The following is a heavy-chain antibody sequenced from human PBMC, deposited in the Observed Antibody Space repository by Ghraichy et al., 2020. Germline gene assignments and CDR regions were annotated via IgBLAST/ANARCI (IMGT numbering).Heavy chain of an antibody. CDR2: IYYSGST. V-gene: IGHV4-39*01. J-gene: IGHJ4*02. CDR3: AGCIAVAGTGPFDY. D-gene: IGHD6-19*01. CDR1: GGSISSSSYY. Sequence: SETLSLTCTVSGGSISSSSYYWGWIRQPPGKGLEWIGSIYYSGSTYYNPSLKSRVTISVDTSKNQFSLKLSSVTAADTAVYYCAGCIAVAGTGPFDYWGQGTLVTVSS.